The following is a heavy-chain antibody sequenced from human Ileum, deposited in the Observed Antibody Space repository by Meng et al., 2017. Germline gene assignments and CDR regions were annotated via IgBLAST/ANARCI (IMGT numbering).Heavy chain of an antibody. CDR2: INHSGST. Sequence: QGQLQQGGAGLLKPSETLSLPCAGYGGSFSGYYWSWIRQPPGKGLEWIGEINHSGSTNYNPSLKSRVTISVDTSKNQFSLKLSSVTAADTAVYYCARGGPWFDPWGQGTLVTVSS. CDR3: ARGGPWFDP. V-gene: IGHV4-34*01. J-gene: IGHJ5*02. CDR1: GGSFSGYY.